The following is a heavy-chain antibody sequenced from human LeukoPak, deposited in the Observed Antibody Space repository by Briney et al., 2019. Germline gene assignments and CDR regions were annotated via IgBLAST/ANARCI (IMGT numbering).Heavy chain of an antibody. Sequence: GASVTVSCKASGGTFSSYAIGWVRQAPGQGLEWMGGIIPIFGTANYAQKFQGRVTITADESTSTAYMELSSRRSDDTAVYYCVRGGGFNAGFEYWGQGTLVIVSS. D-gene: IGHD2-8*01. CDR2: IIPIFGTA. CDR3: VRGGGFNAGFEY. V-gene: IGHV1-69*13. CDR1: GGTFSSYA. J-gene: IGHJ4*02.